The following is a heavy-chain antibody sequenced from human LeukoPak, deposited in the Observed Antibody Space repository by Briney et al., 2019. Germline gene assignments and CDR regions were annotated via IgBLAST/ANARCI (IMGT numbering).Heavy chain of an antibody. CDR3: TIKGGGGSSWYYFDY. CDR2: IRSNAYGGTT. D-gene: IGHD6-13*01. V-gene: IGHV3-49*04. Sequence: GGSLRLSCAASGFTFSSYEMNWVRQAPGKGLEWVGFIRSNAYGGTTEYAASVKGRFTISRDDSKSIAYLQMNSLKTEDTAVYYCTIKGGGGSSWYYFDYWGQGTLVTVSS. CDR1: GFTFSSYE. J-gene: IGHJ4*02.